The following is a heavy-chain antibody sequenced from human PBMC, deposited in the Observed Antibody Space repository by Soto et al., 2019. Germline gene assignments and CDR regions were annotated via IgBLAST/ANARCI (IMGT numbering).Heavy chain of an antibody. CDR3: ARGYAAMPGGYFDY. J-gene: IGHJ4*02. CDR1: GYTFTSYA. Sequence: QVPLVQSGAEVKKPGASVKVSCKASGYTFTSYAMHWVRQAPGQRLEWMGWINAGNGNTKYSQKFQGRVTITRDTSARTAYMELSSLRSEDTAVYYCARGYAAMPGGYFDYWGQGTLVTVSS. D-gene: IGHD2-2*01. V-gene: IGHV1-3*01. CDR2: INAGNGNT.